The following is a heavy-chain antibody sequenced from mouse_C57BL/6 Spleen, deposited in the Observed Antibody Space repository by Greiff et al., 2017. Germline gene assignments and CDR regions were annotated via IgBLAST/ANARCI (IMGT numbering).Heavy chain of an antibody. CDR1: GYSFPGYY. J-gene: IGHJ4*01. CDR2: INPSTGGT. Sequence: EVQLQQSGPELVKPGASVKISCKASGYSFPGYYMNWVKQSPEKSLEWIGEINPSTGGTTYNQKFKAKATLTVDKSSSTAYMQLKSLTSEDSAVYYCARYSNFAMDYWGQGTSVTVSS. D-gene: IGHD2-5*01. CDR3: ARYSNFAMDY. V-gene: IGHV1-42*01.